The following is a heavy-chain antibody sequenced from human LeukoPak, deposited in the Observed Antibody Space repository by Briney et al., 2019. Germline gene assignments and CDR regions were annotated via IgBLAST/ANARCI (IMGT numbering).Heavy chain of an antibody. Sequence: GGSLRLSCAASGFTFSSYSMNWVRQAPGKGLEWVSYISSSSSTIYYADSVKGRFTISRDNAKNSLYLQMNSLRAEDTAVYYCAKDSILTGYFTIVYLDYWGQGTLVTVSS. J-gene: IGHJ4*02. V-gene: IGHV3-48*01. CDR2: ISSSSSTI. D-gene: IGHD3-9*01. CDR1: GFTFSSYS. CDR3: AKDSILTGYFTIVYLDY.